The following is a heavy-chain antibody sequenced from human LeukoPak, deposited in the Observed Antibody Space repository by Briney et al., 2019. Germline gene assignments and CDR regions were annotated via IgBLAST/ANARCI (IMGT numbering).Heavy chain of an antibody. CDR3: ASRRRLETLRH. CDR2: INHSGST. J-gene: IGHJ4*02. CDR1: GGSIVSGNYY. Sequence: SETLSLTCTVSGGSIVSGNYYWIWIRQPAGKGLEWIGEINHSGSTNYNPSLKSRVTISVDTSKNQFSLKLSSVTAADTAVYYCASRRRLETLRHWGQGTLVTVSS. D-gene: IGHD3-16*01. V-gene: IGHV4-61*10.